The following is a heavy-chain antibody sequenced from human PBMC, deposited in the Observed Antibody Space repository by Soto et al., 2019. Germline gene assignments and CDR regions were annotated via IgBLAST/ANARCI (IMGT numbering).Heavy chain of an antibody. CDR3: ARGGDTALALYGMDV. D-gene: IGHD5-18*01. CDR2: ISSISTHA. Sequence: QMQLVESGGGLVKPGGSLRLSCVASGFSFSDYYMIWIRQAPGKGLEWVSDISSISTHAKYAGSVKGRFTIARDNAKKSVYLEMTSLRSEDTAVYYCARGGDTALALYGMDVWGQGTTVTVSS. CDR1: GFSFSDYY. J-gene: IGHJ6*02. V-gene: IGHV3-11*06.